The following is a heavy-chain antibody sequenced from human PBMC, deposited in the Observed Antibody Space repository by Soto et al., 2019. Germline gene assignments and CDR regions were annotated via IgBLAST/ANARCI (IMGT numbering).Heavy chain of an antibody. CDR1: SDSLRGSY. V-gene: IGHV4-59*01. Sequence: QVRLQESGPGLVKPSATLSLTCTVSSDSLRGSYWSWVRQPPGKRLEWIGCIHYSGSIHYNPSLSSRVTISKGSSKNHFSLKLNSVTAADTAVYYCVTGVDHDKVGHWGQGTLVTVSS. CDR2: IHYSGSI. J-gene: IGHJ4*02. CDR3: VTGVDHDKVGH.